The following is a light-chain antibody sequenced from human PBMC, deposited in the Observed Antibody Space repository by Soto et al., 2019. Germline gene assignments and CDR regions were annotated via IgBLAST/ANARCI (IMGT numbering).Light chain of an antibody. J-gene: IGLJ2*01. CDR1: SSNIGRDY. CDR2: SHN. V-gene: IGLV1-47*02. CDR3: AAWDDSVRGVV. Sequence: QPVLTQPHSASGTPGQRVTISCSGGSSNIGRDYVYWYQQLPGAAPKLLMYSHNIRPAGVPDRFSASTSGTSASLAISGLRPEDEGDYHCAAWDDSVRGVVFGGGTKLTVL.